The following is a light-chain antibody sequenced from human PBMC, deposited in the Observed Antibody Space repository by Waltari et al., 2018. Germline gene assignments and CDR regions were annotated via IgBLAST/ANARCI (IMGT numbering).Light chain of an antibody. J-gene: IGLJ1*01. CDR3: SSYTSSSTPYV. Sequence: QSALTQPASVSGSPGQSITISCTGTSSDVGGYNYVPWYQQHPGKAPKLMIYEVSNRPSGVSNRFSGSKSGNTASLTISGRQAEDEADYYCSSYTSSSTPYVFGTGTKVTVL. CDR2: EVS. V-gene: IGLV2-14*01. CDR1: SSDVGGYNY.